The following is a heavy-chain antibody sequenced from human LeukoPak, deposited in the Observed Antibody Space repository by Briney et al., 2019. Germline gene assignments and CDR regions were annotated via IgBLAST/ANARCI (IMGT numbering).Heavy chain of an antibody. V-gene: IGHV4-39*01. CDR1: DGSLSSSSYH. CDR2: LHYSGST. Sequence: SDTVSLTCHVPDGSLSSSSYHWGWIRQSPGKGLERLGSLHYSGSTYYNPSLKIRVTISVDTSKNQFPLKLSSVTAADTAVYYCARQTYYGDYAPWYFDYWGQGTLVTVSS. D-gene: IGHD4-17*01. J-gene: IGHJ4*02. CDR3: ARQTYYGDYAPWYFDY.